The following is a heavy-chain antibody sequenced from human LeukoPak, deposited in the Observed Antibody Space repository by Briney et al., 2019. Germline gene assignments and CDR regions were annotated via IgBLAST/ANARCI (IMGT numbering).Heavy chain of an antibody. CDR3: ARGRVAAAAKGAFDY. CDR2: MNPNSGNT. J-gene: IGHJ4*02. CDR1: GYTFTSYD. Sequence: ASVKVSCKASGYTFTSYDINWVRQATGQGLEWKGWMNPNSGNTGYAQKFQGRVTMTRNTSISTAYMELSSLRSEDTAVYYCARGRVAAAAKGAFDYWGQGTLVTVSS. D-gene: IGHD6-13*01. V-gene: IGHV1-8*01.